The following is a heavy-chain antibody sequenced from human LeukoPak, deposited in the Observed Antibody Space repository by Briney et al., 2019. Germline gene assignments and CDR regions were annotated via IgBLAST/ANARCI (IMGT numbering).Heavy chain of an antibody. CDR1: GFTFSSYA. J-gene: IGHJ4*02. Sequence: PGGSLRLSCAASGFTFSSYAMGWVRQAPGKGLEWVSAISGSGGSTYYADSVKGRFTISRDNSKNTLYLQMNSLRAEDTAVYYCANTNSGWYYFDYWGQGTLVTVSS. CDR3: ANTNSGWYYFDY. CDR2: ISGSGGST. D-gene: IGHD6-19*01. V-gene: IGHV3-23*01.